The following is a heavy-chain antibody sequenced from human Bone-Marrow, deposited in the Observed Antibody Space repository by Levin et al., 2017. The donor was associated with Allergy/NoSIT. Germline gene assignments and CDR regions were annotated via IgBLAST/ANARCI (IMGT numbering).Heavy chain of an antibody. CDR2: INRDGSDT. D-gene: IGHD3-3*01. Sequence: RSGGSLRLSCAASGFSFSGYWIHWVRQAPGKGLMWVSHINRDGSDTNYADSVKGRFTISRDNAKNIVYLQMNSLRAEDTALYFCVRSRDFWSQSWFDPWGQGTLVTASS. CDR3: VRSRDFWSQSWFDP. J-gene: IGHJ5*02. V-gene: IGHV3-74*01. CDR1: GFSFSGYW.